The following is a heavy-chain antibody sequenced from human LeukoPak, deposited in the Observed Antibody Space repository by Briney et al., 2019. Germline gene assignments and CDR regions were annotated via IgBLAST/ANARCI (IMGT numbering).Heavy chain of an antibody. D-gene: IGHD3-3*01. Sequence: SETLSLTCTVSGGSISSYYWSWIRQPPGKGLEWIGYIYYSGSTNYNPSLKSRVTISVDTSKNQFSLKLSSVSDADTAVYYCAKLGNYDLMIDYWGQGTLVTVSS. J-gene: IGHJ4*02. CDR3: AKLGNYDLMIDY. CDR2: IYYSGST. CDR1: GGSISSYY. V-gene: IGHV4-59*08.